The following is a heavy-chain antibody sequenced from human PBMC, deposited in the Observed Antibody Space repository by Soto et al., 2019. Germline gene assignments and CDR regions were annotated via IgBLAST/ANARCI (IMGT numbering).Heavy chain of an antibody. D-gene: IGHD2-2*01. V-gene: IGHV3-23*01. J-gene: IGHJ4*02. CDR1: GFTFSSYA. CDR2: ISGSGGST. CDR3: AKDERPYGQLPDLDY. Sequence: EVQLLESGGGLVQPGGSLRLSCAASGFTFSSYAMSWVRQAPGKGLEWVSAISGSGGSTYYADSVKGRFTISRDNSKNTLYLQMNSLRAEETAVYYCAKDERPYGQLPDLDYWGQGTLVTVSS.